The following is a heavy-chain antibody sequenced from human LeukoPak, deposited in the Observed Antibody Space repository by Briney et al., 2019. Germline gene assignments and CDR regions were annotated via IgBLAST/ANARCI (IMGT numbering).Heavy chain of an antibody. J-gene: IGHJ5*02. CDR2: IYHSGST. CDR3: ARVGGVVWFDP. Sequence: SETLSLTCTVSGYSISSGYYWGWIRQPPGKGLEWIGSIYHSGSTYYNPSLKSRVTISVDTSKNQFSLKLSSVTAADTAVYYCARVGGVVWFDPWGQGTLVTVSS. CDR1: GYSISSGYY. V-gene: IGHV4-38-2*02. D-gene: IGHD2-8*02.